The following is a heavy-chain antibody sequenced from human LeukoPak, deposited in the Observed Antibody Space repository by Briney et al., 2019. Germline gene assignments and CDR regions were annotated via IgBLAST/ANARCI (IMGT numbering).Heavy chain of an antibody. CDR2: IYTGGST. D-gene: IGHD2-2*01. V-gene: IGHV4-4*07. CDR3: ARRRRTIYQLLSRGWFDP. CDR1: GGSISTYY. J-gene: IGHJ5*02. Sequence: PSETLSLACTVSGGSISTYYWSWIRQPAGKGLEWIGRIYTGGSTNYNPSLESRVTMSINTPENHFSLKLSSVTAADTAVYYCARRRRTIYQLLSRGWFDPWGQGTLVTVSS.